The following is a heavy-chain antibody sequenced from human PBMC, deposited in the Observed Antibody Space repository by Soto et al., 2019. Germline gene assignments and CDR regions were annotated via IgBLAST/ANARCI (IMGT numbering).Heavy chain of an antibody. J-gene: IGHJ4*02. CDR1: GGSISSRNW. CDR3: ARGGYYDSSGYYGY. Sequence: PSETLSLTCAVSGGSISSRNWWSWVRQPPGKGLEWIGEIYHSGSTNYNPSLKSRVNISVDTSKNQFSLKLSSVTAADTAVYYCARGGYYDSSGYYGYWGQGTLVTVSS. CDR2: IYHSGST. V-gene: IGHV4-4*02. D-gene: IGHD3-22*01.